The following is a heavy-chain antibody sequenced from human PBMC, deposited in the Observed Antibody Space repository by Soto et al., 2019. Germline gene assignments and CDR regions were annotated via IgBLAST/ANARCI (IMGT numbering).Heavy chain of an antibody. J-gene: IGHJ5*02. CDR3: ARDQSRHYDFWSGYYNWFDP. CDR1: GGSISSYY. V-gene: IGHV4-59*01. D-gene: IGHD3-3*01. Sequence: LCLTCTVSGGSISSYYWSWIRQPPGKGLEWIGYIYYSGSTNYNPSLKSRVTISVDTSKNQFSLKLSSVTAADTAVYYCARDQSRHYDFWSGYYNWFDPWGQGTLVTVSS. CDR2: IYYSGST.